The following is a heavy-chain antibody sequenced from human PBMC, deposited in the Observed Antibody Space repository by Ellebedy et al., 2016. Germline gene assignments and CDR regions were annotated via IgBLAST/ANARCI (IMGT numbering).Heavy chain of an antibody. CDR3: ARDLGPWGMDV. CDR2: ISSSSSYI. V-gene: IGHV3-21*01. J-gene: IGHJ6*02. CDR1: GFTFSSYS. Sequence: GESLKISCAASGFTFSSYSMNWVRQAPGKGLEWVSSISSSSSYIYYADSVKGRFTISRDNAKNSLYLQMNSLRAEDTAVYYCARDLGPWGMDVWGQGTTVTVSS.